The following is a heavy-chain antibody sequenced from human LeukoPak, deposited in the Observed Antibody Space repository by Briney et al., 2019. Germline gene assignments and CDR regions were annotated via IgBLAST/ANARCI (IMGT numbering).Heavy chain of an antibody. J-gene: IGHJ4*02. V-gene: IGHV3-9*01. CDR1: GFTFDDYA. Sequence: GGSLRLSCAASGFTFDDYAMHWVRQAPGKGLEWVSGISWNSGSIGYADSVKGRFTISRDNAKNSLYLQMNSLRAEDTALYYCAKDHGFGELSVPLTYFDYWGQGTLVTVSS. CDR2: ISWNSGSI. D-gene: IGHD3-10*01. CDR3: AKDHGFGELSVPLTYFDY.